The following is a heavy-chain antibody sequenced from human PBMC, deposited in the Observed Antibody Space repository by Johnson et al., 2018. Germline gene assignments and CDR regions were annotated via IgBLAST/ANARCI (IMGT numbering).Heavy chain of an antibody. Sequence: EVQLLESGGGLVEXGGSXRLXCAVSGFTLSSYWMSWVRQAPGKGLEWVATINQDGSEKYYVDSVKGRFTISRDNAKNSLYLQMNSLRAEDTAVYYCARVGYSYGYVEYYYYYYMDVWGKGTTVTVSS. CDR1: GFTLSSYW. V-gene: IGHV3-7*01. CDR3: ARVGYSYGYVEYYYYYYMDV. D-gene: IGHD5-18*01. CDR2: INQDGSEK. J-gene: IGHJ6*03.